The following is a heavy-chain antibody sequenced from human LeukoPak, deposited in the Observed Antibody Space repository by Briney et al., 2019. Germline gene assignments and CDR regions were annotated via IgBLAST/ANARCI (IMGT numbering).Heavy chain of an antibody. V-gene: IGHV1-8*02. CDR1: GYTFTSYA. CDR3: ARGGVREIQKIDY. CDR2: TNPDSGNT. J-gene: IGHJ4*02. D-gene: IGHD3-10*01. Sequence: ASVKVSCKASGYTFTSYAMNWVRQAPGQGLEWMGWTNPDSGNTGFAQKFQGRITMTRNTSISTAYMELSSLRSEDTAVYYCARGGVREIQKIDYWGQGTLVAVSS.